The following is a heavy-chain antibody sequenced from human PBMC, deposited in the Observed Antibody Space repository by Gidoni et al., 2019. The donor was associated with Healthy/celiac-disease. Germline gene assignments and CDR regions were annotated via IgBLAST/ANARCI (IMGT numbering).Heavy chain of an antibody. J-gene: IGHJ2*01. V-gene: IGHV3-21*01. D-gene: IGHD1-26*01. Sequence: LEWVSSISSSSSYIYYADSVKGRFTISRDNAKNSLYLQMNSLRAEDTAVYYCARDSLWELPAYWYFDLWGRGTLVTVSS. CDR2: ISSSSSYI. CDR3: ARDSLWELPAYWYFDL.